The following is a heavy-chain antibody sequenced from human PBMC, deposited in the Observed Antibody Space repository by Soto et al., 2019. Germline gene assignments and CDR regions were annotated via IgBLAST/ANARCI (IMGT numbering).Heavy chain of an antibody. Sequence: SETLSLTCAVSGCSISSGLYWGSIRQPPGKGLEWIGTIYSGGLTYYNPSLKSRVTISIDTSKNHFSLRLSSVTATDTAVYFCASGNPDWFDPWGQGALVTVSS. CDR2: IYSGGLT. J-gene: IGHJ5*02. V-gene: IGHV4-38-2*01. D-gene: IGHD1-1*01. CDR3: ASGNPDWFDP. CDR1: GCSISSGLY.